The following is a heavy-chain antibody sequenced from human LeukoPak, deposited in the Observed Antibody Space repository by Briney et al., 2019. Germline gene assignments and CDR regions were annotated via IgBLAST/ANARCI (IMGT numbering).Heavy chain of an antibody. V-gene: IGHV4-59*01. CDR2: IYYSGTT. Sequence: SQTLSLTCAVSGGSISSYYWSSIRQPPGKGLGWIGYIYYSGTTNYNPSLKSRVTISVDTSKNQFSLKLSSVTAADTAVYYCARGVYIAAAQYGYWGEGTLVTVS. CDR3: ARGVYIAAAQYGY. CDR1: GGSISSYY. J-gene: IGHJ4*02. D-gene: IGHD6-13*01.